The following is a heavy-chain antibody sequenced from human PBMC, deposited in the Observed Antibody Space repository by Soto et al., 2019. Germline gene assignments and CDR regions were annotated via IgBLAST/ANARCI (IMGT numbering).Heavy chain of an antibody. D-gene: IGHD6-19*01. CDR3: ARASRGIAVAGPIFDY. CDR2: IYSGGST. J-gene: IGHJ4*02. CDR1: GFTVSSNY. Sequence: GGAPGPSRAGPGFTVSSNYISWGRPGPGNGLEWVSVIYSGGSTYYADSVKGRFTISRHNSKNTLYLQMNSLRAEDTAVYYCARASRGIAVAGPIFDYWGQGTLVTVSS. V-gene: IGHV3-53*04.